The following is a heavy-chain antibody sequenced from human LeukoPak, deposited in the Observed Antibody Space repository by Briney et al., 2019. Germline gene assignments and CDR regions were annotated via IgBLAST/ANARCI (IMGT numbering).Heavy chain of an antibody. CDR3: AREGGGDGYNYWFDY. V-gene: IGHV1-69*04. J-gene: IGHJ4*02. D-gene: IGHD5-24*01. CDR2: IIPILGIA. Sequence: ASVKVSCKASGCTFISYAISWVRQAPGQGLEWMGRIIPILGIANYAQKFQGRVTITADKSTSTAYMELSSLRSEDTAVYYCAREGGGDGYNYWFDYWGQETLVTVSS. CDR1: GCTFISYA.